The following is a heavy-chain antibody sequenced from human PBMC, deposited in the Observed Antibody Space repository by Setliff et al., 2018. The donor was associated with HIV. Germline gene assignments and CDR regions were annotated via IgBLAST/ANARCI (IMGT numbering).Heavy chain of an antibody. CDR3: VREAKVIVTTGRAFDM. Sequence: SETLSLTCTVSGGSVTTYYWSWIRQSPARGLEWIGNIFPRGSTNYNPSLKSRVTLSLDTSKNQFSLNVDSVTAADTAVYYCVREAKVIVTTGRAFDMWGQGTLVTVSS. CDR2: IFPRGST. CDR1: GGSVTTYY. J-gene: IGHJ3*02. V-gene: IGHV4-4*07. D-gene: IGHD3-22*01.